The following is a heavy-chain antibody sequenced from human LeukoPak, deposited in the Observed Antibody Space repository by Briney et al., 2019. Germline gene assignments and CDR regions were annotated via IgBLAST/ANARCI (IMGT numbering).Heavy chain of an antibody. CDR3: AREKLHEYSSSWPHSRDYYYYMDV. V-gene: IGHV4-39*07. D-gene: IGHD6-13*01. CDR2: IHNGGST. Sequence: SETLFLTCTVSGGSISNNNYYWGWIRQPPGRGLEWIVSIHNGGSTYCNPSLKSRVTISVDTSKNQFSLKLSSVTAADTAVYYCAREKLHEYSSSWPHSRDYYYYMDVWGKGTTVTVSS. J-gene: IGHJ6*03. CDR1: GGSISNNNYY.